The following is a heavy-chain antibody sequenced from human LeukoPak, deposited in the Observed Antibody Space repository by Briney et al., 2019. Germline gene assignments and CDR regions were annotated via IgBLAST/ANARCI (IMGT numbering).Heavy chain of an antibody. Sequence: PGGSLRLSCAASGFTFSSYSMNWVRQAPGKGLEWVSSISSSSSYIYYADSVKGRFTISRDNAKNSLYLQMNSLGAEDTAVYYCARIPSGYDFDFEFDYWGQGTLVTVSS. CDR2: ISSSSSYI. V-gene: IGHV3-21*01. J-gene: IGHJ4*02. CDR3: ARIPSGYDFDFEFDY. CDR1: GFTFSSYS. D-gene: IGHD5-12*01.